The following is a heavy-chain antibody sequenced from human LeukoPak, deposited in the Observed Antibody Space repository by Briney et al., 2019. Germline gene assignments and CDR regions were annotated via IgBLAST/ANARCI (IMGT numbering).Heavy chain of an antibody. CDR3: AKDLGYSGDPPVYFEY. D-gene: IGHD1-26*01. J-gene: IGHJ4*02. CDR2: IGDSGVTT. V-gene: IGHV3-23*01. Sequence: GGSLRLSCAASGFSFRNYGMSWVRQAPGEGLEWVSGIGDSGVTTYYAESVKGRFTVSRDNSKNTLYLQMNSLRAEDTAVYYCAKDLGYSGDPPVYFEYWGQGNLVTVSS. CDR1: GFSFRNYG.